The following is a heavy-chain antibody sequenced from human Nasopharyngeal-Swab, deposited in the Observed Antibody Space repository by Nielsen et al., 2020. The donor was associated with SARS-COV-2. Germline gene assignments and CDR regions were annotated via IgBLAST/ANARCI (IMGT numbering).Heavy chain of an antibody. D-gene: IGHD6-19*01. J-gene: IGHJ6*02. Sequence: ESLKISCAASGFTVSSNYMSWVRQAPGKGLEWVSVIYSGGSTYYIDSVKGRFTVSRDNSGNTLYLQMNSLRPEDTAVYYCAREKAVAGIGGYHYYGMDVWGQGTTVTVSS. CDR2: IYSGGST. CDR1: GFTVSSNY. CDR3: AREKAVAGIGGYHYYGMDV. V-gene: IGHV3-53*05.